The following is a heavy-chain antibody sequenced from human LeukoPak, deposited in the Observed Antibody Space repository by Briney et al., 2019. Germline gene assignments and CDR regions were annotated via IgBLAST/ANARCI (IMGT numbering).Heavy chain of an antibody. Sequence: KPSETLSLTCTVSGGSISSYYWSWIRQPPGKGLEWIGEINHSGSTNYNPSLKSRVTISVDTSKNQFSLKLSSVTAADTAVYYCARAKGVVVTRKGAPYDYWGQGTLVTVSS. CDR3: ARAKGVVVTRKGAPYDY. CDR1: GGSISSYY. V-gene: IGHV4-34*01. D-gene: IGHD2-21*02. J-gene: IGHJ4*02. CDR2: INHSGST.